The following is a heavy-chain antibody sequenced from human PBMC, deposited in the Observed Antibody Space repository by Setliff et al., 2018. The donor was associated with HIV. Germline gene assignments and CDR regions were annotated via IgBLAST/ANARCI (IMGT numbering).Heavy chain of an antibody. CDR3: ARGQGDHFGVVTLIDH. CDR1: GESFSGFH. Sequence: PSETLSLTCAIYGESFSGFHWTWIRHSPGKGLEWIGEINHSRGSNHNPSLKSRVTISADTSKNQFSLKLSSVTAADTAVYYCARGQGDHFGVVTLIDHWGQGTLVTVSS. D-gene: IGHD3-3*01. J-gene: IGHJ4*02. V-gene: IGHV4-34*01. CDR2: INHSRGS.